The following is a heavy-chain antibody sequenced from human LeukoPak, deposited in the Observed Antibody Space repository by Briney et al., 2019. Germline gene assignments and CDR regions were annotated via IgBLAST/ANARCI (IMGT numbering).Heavy chain of an antibody. CDR2: ISSSSGYI. D-gene: IGHD3-22*01. CDR1: GFTFSSYA. CDR3: ARGPYYYDSSGYHGVDY. Sequence: PGGSLRLSCAASGFTFSSYAMSWVRQAPGKGLEWVSSISSSSGYINYADSVKGRFTISRDKAKNTLCLQMNSLRAEDTAVYYCARGPYYYDSSGYHGVDYWGQGTLVTVSS. V-gene: IGHV3-21*01. J-gene: IGHJ4*02.